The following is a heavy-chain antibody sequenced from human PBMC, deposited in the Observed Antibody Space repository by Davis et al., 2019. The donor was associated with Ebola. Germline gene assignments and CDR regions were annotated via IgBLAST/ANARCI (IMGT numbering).Heavy chain of an antibody. CDR3: VKGPSHFYFGMED. J-gene: IGHJ6*02. CDR2: ISWDGDDI. Sequence: GESLKILCAASGFTLDDFTTFWVRHPPGKGLEWVSLISWDGDDIYYADSVKGRFTISRDNTKNSLSLQMHSLRVEDSGLYYCVKGPSHFYFGMEDWGRGTTVTVSS. V-gene: IGHV3-43*01. CDR1: GFTLDDFT.